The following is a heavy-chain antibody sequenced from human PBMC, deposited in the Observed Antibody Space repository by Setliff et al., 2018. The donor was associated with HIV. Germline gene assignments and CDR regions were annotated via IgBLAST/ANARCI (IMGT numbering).Heavy chain of an antibody. CDR2: INHSGST. J-gene: IGHJ3*02. Sequence: SSETLSLTCAVYGGSFNGYYWSWIRQPPGKGLEWIGEINHSGSTNYNPSLKSRVTISLDTSRNQFSLKLGSVTAADTAMYYCAREHCSGGSCNGFDIWGQGTMVTVSS. D-gene: IGHD2-15*01. CDR3: AREHCSGGSCNGFDI. CDR1: GGSFNGYY. V-gene: IGHV4-34*01.